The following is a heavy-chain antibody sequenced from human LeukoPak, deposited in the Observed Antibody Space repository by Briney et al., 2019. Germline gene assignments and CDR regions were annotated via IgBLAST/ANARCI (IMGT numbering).Heavy chain of an antibody. D-gene: IGHD6-6*01. Sequence: SVQVSCKATGDTFSSYAISWVRQAPGQGLEWMGGIIPIFGTANYAQKFQGRVTITADESTSTAYMELSSLRSEDTAVYYCARGQSSSSLIDPWGQGTLVTVSS. V-gene: IGHV1-69*13. CDR3: ARGQSSSSLIDP. J-gene: IGHJ5*02. CDR1: GDTFSSYA. CDR2: IIPIFGTA.